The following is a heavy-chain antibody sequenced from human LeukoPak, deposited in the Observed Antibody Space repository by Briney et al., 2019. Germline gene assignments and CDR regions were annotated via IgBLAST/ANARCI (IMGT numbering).Heavy chain of an antibody. V-gene: IGHV3-23*01. CDR1: GFIFSSYA. D-gene: IGHD3-3*01. CDR3: AKADATIGGAFDI. J-gene: IGHJ3*02. Sequence: PGGSLRLSCAASGFIFSSYAMSWVRQAPGKGLEWVSIISGTSDTTRYGDSVRGRFTTSRDNPRNTLYLQMNSLRVDDTAVYYCAKADATIGGAFDIWGQGTMVTVSS. CDR2: ISGTSDTT.